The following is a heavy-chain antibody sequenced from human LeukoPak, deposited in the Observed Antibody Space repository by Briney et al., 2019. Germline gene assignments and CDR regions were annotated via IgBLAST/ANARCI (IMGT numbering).Heavy chain of an antibody. V-gene: IGHV3-21*01. J-gene: IGHJ4*02. CDR1: GFTFSSYS. D-gene: IGHD3-16*02. CDR3: ASPFGGVIADY. Sequence: GGSLRLSCAASGFTFSSYSMNWVRQAPGKGLEWVSSISSSSSYIYYADSVKGRFTIPRDNAKNSLYLQMNSLRAEDTAVYYCASPFGGVIADYWGQGTLVTVSS. CDR2: ISSSSSYI.